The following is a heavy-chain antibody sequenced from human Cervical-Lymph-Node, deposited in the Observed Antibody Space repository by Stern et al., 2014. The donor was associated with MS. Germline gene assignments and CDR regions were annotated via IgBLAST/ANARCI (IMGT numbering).Heavy chain of an antibody. Sequence: QVQLMQSGSEVTKPGSSVKVSCKASGDTFSSYALSWVRPAPGQGLECVGGRIPFFGSTRYAQKFLGRVTITPEESTGTAFMELSGLTSEDTAIYYCALRRSYYVYWGQGTLVTVSS. V-gene: IGHV1-69*01. CDR2: RIPFFGST. CDR3: ALRRSYYVY. D-gene: IGHD1-26*01. J-gene: IGHJ4*02. CDR1: GDTFSSYA.